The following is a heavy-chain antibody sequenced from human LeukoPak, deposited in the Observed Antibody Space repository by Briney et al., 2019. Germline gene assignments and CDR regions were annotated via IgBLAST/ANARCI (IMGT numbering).Heavy chain of an antibody. Sequence: GESLKISCQGSGYSFTSFWIAWARQMPGKVLEWMGIIHPGDSDTRYSPSFQGQVTISADKSISTAYLQWSSLKASDTAMYYCARQITVVAPSDYWGQGTLVTVSS. CDR2: IHPGDSDT. J-gene: IGHJ4*02. CDR3: ARQITVVAPSDY. V-gene: IGHV5-51*01. CDR1: GYSFTSFW. D-gene: IGHD4-23*01.